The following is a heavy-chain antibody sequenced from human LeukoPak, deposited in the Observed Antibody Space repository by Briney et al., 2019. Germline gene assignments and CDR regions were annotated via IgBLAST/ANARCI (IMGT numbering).Heavy chain of an antibody. Sequence: GASVKVSCKASGYTFTSYDINWVRQATGQGLEWMGWMNPNSGNTGYAQKFQGRVTMTRNTSISTAYMKLSSMRSEDTAVYYCARGRRVYAISWFDPWGQGTLVTVSS. CDR2: MNPNSGNT. V-gene: IGHV1-8*01. CDR1: GYTFTSYD. J-gene: IGHJ5*02. D-gene: IGHD2-8*01. CDR3: ARGRRVYAISWFDP.